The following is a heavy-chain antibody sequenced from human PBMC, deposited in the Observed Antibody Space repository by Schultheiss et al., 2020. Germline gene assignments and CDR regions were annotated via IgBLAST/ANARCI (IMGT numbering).Heavy chain of an antibody. CDR3: ARDVTNYYDSSGTY. CDR1: GGSISSYY. CDR2: IYYSGST. V-gene: IGHV4-59*12. D-gene: IGHD3-22*01. Sequence: SETLSLTCTVSGGSISSYYWSWIRQPPGKGLEWIGYIYYSGSTYYNPSLKSRVTISVDTSKNQFSLKLSSVTAADTAVYYCARDVTNYYDSSGTYWGHGTLVTVSA. J-gene: IGHJ4*01.